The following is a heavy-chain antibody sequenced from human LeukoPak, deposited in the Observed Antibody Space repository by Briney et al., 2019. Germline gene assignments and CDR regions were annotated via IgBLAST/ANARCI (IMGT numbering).Heavy chain of an antibody. CDR1: GGTFSSYA. V-gene: IGHV1-69*05. D-gene: IGHD1-26*01. CDR2: IIPIFGTA. J-gene: IGHJ4*02. Sequence: SVKVSCKASGGTFSSYAISWVRQAPGQGLEWMGGIIPIFGTANYAQKFQGRVTITTDESTSTAYMELSSLRSEDTAVYYCARAEHSGSYLGYFDYWGQGTLVTVSS. CDR3: ARAEHSGSYLGYFDY.